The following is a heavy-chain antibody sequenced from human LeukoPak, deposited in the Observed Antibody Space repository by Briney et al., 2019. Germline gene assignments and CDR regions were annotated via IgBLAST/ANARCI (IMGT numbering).Heavy chain of an antibody. J-gene: IGHJ4*02. CDR2: IRSQAYSGTT. CDR3: TRDIVSISQPYYFDY. Sequence: PGRSLRLSCTASGFTFGYHAINWDRQAPGRGLEWVGFIRSQAYSGTTEYATSVKDRFTISRDDSKSIAYLQMNSLKTEDTAVYYCTRDIVSISQPYYFDYWGQGTLVTVSS. D-gene: IGHD2-2*01. V-gene: IGHV3-49*04. CDR1: GFTFGYHA.